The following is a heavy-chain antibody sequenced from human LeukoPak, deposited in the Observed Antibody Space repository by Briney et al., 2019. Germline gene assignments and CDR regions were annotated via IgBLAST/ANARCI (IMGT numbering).Heavy chain of an antibody. J-gene: IGHJ4*02. CDR1: GFTFSSYD. D-gene: IGHD3-3*01. V-gene: IGHV3-23*01. Sequence: PGGSLRLSCAASGFTFSSYDMSWVCQAPGKGLEWVSVISGSGGSTYYADSVKGRFTISRDNSKNTLYLQMNSLRAEDTAVYYCARSIFGVVIAYFDYWGQGTLVTVSS. CDR2: ISGSGGST. CDR3: ARSIFGVVIAYFDY.